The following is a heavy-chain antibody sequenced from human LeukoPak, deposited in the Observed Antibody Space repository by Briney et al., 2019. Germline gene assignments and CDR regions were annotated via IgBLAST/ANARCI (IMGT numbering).Heavy chain of an antibody. CDR2: ISSSSSYI. V-gene: IGHV3-21*01. CDR1: GLTFSSYS. CDR3: ARDKVAAAGHHDY. Sequence: GGSLRLSCAASGLTFSSYSMNWVRQAPGKGLEGVSSISSSSSYIYYADSVKGRFTISRDNAKNSLYLQMNSLRAEDTAVYYCARDKVAAAGHHDYWGQGTLVTVSS. J-gene: IGHJ4*02. D-gene: IGHD6-13*01.